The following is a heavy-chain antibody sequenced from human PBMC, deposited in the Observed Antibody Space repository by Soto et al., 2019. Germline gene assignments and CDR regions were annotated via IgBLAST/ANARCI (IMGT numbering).Heavy chain of an antibody. CDR3: ASSYYGDYVRFDP. CDR2: IYYSGST. CDR1: GGSISSYF. Sequence: SETLSLTCTVSGGSISSYFWNWIRQPPGKGLEWIGYIYYSGSTNYNPSLKSRVTISVDTSKNQFSLKLSSVTAADTAVYYCASSYYGDYVRFDPLRQGPLVTVSS. J-gene: IGHJ5*02. D-gene: IGHD4-17*01. V-gene: IGHV4-59*01.